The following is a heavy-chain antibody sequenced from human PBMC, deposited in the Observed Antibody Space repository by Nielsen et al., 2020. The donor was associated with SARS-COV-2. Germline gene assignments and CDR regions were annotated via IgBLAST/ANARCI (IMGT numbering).Heavy chain of an antibody. CDR3: ARGERWLQFFGDY. V-gene: IGHV1-24*01. CDR2: FDPEDGET. D-gene: IGHD5-24*01. Sequence: ASVKVSCKASGYTFTSYAMHWVRQAPGKGLEWMGGFDPEDGETIYAQKFQGRVTMTEDTSTDTAYMELSSLRSEDTAVYYCARGERWLQFFGDYWGQGTLVTVSS. J-gene: IGHJ4*02. CDR1: GYTFTSYA.